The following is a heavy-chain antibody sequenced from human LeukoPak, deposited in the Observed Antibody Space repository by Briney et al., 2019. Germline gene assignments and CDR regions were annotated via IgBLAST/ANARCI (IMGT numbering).Heavy chain of an antibody. J-gene: IGHJ4*02. V-gene: IGHV3-48*03. D-gene: IGHD5-12*01. CDR3: ARDTGGYFGD. Sequence: QPGGSLRLSCAASGFTFSSYEMNWVRQAPGKGLEWVSYISSSGDTKYYADSVKGRSTISRDNGENSLFLQMNSLRAEDTAVYYCARDTGGYFGDWGQGTLVTVSS. CDR2: ISSSGDTK. CDR1: GFTFSSYE.